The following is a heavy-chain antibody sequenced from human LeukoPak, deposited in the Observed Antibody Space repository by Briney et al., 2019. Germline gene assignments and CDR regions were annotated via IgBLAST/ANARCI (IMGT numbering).Heavy chain of an antibody. Sequence: SVKVSCKASGGTFSSYAISWVRQAPGQGLEWMGRIIPILGIANYAQKFQGRVTITADKSTSTAYMELSSLRPEDTAVYYCASLAARRRPIYYYYGMDVWGQGTTVTVSS. D-gene: IGHD6-6*01. V-gene: IGHV1-69*04. CDR1: GGTFSSYA. CDR2: IIPILGIA. J-gene: IGHJ6*02. CDR3: ASLAARRRPIYYYYGMDV.